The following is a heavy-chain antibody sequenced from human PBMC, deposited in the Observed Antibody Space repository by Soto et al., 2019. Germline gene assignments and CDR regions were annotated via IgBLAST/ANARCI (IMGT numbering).Heavy chain of an antibody. CDR2: INPSGGST. J-gene: IGHJ6*02. D-gene: IGHD5-12*01. CDR1: GYTFTSYY. CDR3: ARDRPGYSGCDSHPRGYYYYYGMDV. V-gene: IGHV1-46*01. Sequence: ASVKVSCKASGYTFTSYYMHWVRQAPGQGLEWMGIINPSGGSTSYAQKFQGRVTMTRDTSTSTVYMELSSLRSEDTAVYYCARDRPGYSGCDSHPRGYYYYYGMDVWGQGTTVTVSS.